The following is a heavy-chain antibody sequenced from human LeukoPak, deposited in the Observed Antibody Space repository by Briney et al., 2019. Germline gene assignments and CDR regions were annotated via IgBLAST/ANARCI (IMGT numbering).Heavy chain of an antibody. CDR3: AKTGGELVFDY. V-gene: IGHV4-30-4*01. J-gene: IGHJ4*02. Sequence: WIRQPPGTGLEWIGYIFYSGSTDYNPSLKSRVTISVDSSKNQFSLKVTSVTAADTAVYYCAKTGGELVFDYWGQGTLVTVSS. CDR2: IFYSGST. D-gene: IGHD1-1*01.